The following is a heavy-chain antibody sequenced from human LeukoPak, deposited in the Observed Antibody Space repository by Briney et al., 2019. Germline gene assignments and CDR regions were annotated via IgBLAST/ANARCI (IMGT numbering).Heavy chain of an antibody. J-gene: IGHJ4*02. CDR2: ISSGGDRT. D-gene: IGHD3-16*01. Sequence: GGSLRLSCAATGFRFSSYALSWVRQAPGKGLEWVSAISSGGDRTYYADSVTGRFTISRDNSKNMLFLQMSSLRAEDAAMYYCTREAIATGYAYDWGQGTLVTVFS. V-gene: IGHV3-23*01. CDR3: TREAIATGYAYD. CDR1: GFRFSSYA.